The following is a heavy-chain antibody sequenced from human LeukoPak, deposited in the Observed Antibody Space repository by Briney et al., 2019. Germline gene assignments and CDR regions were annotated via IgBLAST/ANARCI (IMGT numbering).Heavy chain of an antibody. CDR1: GFTFSSYG. Sequence: PGRSLRLSCAASGFTFSSYGMHWVRQAPGEGLEWVAVISYDGSNKYYADSVKGRFTISRDNSKNTLYLQMNSLRAEDTAVYYCAKDPSSGPTTNDYWGQGTLVTVSS. J-gene: IGHJ4*02. V-gene: IGHV3-30*18. D-gene: IGHD6-19*01. CDR3: AKDPSSGPTTNDY. CDR2: ISYDGSNK.